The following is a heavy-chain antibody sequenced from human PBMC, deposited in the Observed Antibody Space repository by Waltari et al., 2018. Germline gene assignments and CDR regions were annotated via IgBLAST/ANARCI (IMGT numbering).Heavy chain of an antibody. J-gene: IGHJ4*02. Sequence: VQLAEACGGLVGAGGPLGGSCAASGFMVGSNYSGWVRQAPGKGLEWLSVLYSGGNTFYADSGKGRFTISRDNSKNTMYLQMNNLRVDDTAVYYCARFLGGEFDWWCQGTLVTVS. CDR3: ARFLGGEFDW. D-gene: IGHD3-10*01. V-gene: IGHV3-53*01. CDR2: LYSGGNT. CDR1: GFMVGSNY.